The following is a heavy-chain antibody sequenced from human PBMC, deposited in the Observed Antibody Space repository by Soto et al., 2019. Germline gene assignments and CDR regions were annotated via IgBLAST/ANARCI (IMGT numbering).Heavy chain of an antibody. D-gene: IGHD5-12*01. CDR3: ARPWLTYYYYGMDV. CDR2: IIPIFGTA. J-gene: IGHJ6*02. CDR1: GGTFSSYA. Sequence: GASVKVSCKASGGTFSSYAISWVRPAPGQGLEWMGGIIPIFGTANYAQKFQGRVTITADESTSTAYMELSSLRSEDTAVYYCARPWLTYYYYGMDVWGQGTTVTVSS. V-gene: IGHV1-69*13.